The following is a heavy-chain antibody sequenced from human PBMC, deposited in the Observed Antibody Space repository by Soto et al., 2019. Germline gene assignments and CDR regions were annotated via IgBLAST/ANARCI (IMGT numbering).Heavy chain of an antibody. Sequence: GGSLRLSCAASGFTFSSYWMSWVRQAPGKGLEWVANIKQDGSEKYYVDSVKGRFTISRDNAKNSLYLQMNSLRAEDTAVYYCAREVEDYYYYYMDVWGKGTTVTVSS. J-gene: IGHJ6*03. CDR1: GFTFSSYW. CDR3: AREVEDYYYYYMDV. CDR2: IKQDGSEK. V-gene: IGHV3-7*01.